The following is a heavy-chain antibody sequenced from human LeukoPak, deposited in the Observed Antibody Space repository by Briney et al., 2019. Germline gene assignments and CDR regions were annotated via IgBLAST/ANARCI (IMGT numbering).Heavy chain of an antibody. CDR1: GYTFTSYY. CDR2: INPSGGST. V-gene: IGHV1-46*01. CDR3: AREAAAGPLADYYYGMDV. J-gene: IGHJ6*02. Sequence: ASVRVSCKASGYTFTSYYMHWVRQAPGQGRECMGIINPSGGSTSYAQKFQGRVTMTRDTSTSTVYMELSSLRSEDTAVYYCAREAAAGPLADYYYGMDVWGQGATVTVSS. D-gene: IGHD6-13*01.